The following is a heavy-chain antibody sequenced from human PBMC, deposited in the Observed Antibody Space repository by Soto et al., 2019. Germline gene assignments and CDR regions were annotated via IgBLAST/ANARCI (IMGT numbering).Heavy chain of an antibody. Sequence: QVQLVESGGGVVQPGRSLRLSCAASGFTSSRYGMHWVRQAPGKGLEWVAVILYDGSNKYYADSVKGRFTISRDNSKNTLYLQMNSLRAEDTAVYYCAGASGWYLTAYLQHWGWGTLVTVSS. D-gene: IGHD6-19*01. CDR3: AGASGWYLTAYLQH. V-gene: IGHV3-30*03. CDR1: GFTSSRYG. CDR2: ILYDGSNK. J-gene: IGHJ1*01.